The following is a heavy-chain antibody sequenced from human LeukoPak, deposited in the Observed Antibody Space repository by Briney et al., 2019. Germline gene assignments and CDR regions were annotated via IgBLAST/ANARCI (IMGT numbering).Heavy chain of an antibody. V-gene: IGHV1-69*01. Sequence: ASVKVSCKASGGTFSIYAISWVRQAPGQGLEWMGGIIPIFGTANYAQKFQGRVTITADESTSTAYMELSSLRSEDTAVYYCARDRGGVWFGESHFDYWGQGTLVTVSS. J-gene: IGHJ4*02. CDR3: ARDRGGVWFGESHFDY. D-gene: IGHD3-10*01. CDR1: GGTFSIYA. CDR2: IIPIFGTA.